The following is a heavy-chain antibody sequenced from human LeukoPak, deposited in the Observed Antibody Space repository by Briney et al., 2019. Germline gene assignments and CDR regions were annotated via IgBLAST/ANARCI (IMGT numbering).Heavy chain of an antibody. D-gene: IGHD5-18*01. V-gene: IGHV4-59*07. CDR2: IYYSGST. CDR3: ARVGGNGYSYGYFDY. Sequence: PSDTLSLTCTVSGDSIRSYYWSWVPQPPGKGPEGIGYIYYSGSTNYNPSLKSRVTISVDTSKNQFSLKLSSVTAADTAVYYCARVGGNGYSYGYFDYWGQGTLVTVSS. CDR1: GDSIRSYY. J-gene: IGHJ4*02.